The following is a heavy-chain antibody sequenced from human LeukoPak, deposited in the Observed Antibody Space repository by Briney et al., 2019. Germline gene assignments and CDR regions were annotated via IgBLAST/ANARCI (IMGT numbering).Heavy chain of an antibody. CDR2: IKSKTDGGTT. Sequence: GGSLTLSCAASGFTFSNAWMSWVRQAPGKGLEWVGRIKSKTDGGTTDYAAPVKGRFTISRDDSKNTLYLQMNSLKTEDTAVYYCTTDRGDFYYFDYWGQGTLVTVSS. V-gene: IGHV3-15*01. CDR3: TTDRGDFYYFDY. J-gene: IGHJ4*02. CDR1: GFTFSNAW. D-gene: IGHD3-10*01.